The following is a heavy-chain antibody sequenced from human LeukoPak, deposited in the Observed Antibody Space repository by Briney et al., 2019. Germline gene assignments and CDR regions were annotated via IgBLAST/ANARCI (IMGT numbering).Heavy chain of an antibody. CDR2: IYHSGST. V-gene: IGHV4-4*02. D-gene: IGHD3-22*01. CDR1: GGSISSSNW. CDR3: ARRPYYYDSSGYYPYYFDY. Sequence: PSGTLSLTCAVSGGSISSSNWWSWVRQPPGKGLEWIGEIYHSGSTNYNPSLKSRVTISVDKSKNQFSLKLSSVTAADTAVYYCARRPYYYDSSGYYPYYFDYWGQGTLVTVSS. J-gene: IGHJ4*02.